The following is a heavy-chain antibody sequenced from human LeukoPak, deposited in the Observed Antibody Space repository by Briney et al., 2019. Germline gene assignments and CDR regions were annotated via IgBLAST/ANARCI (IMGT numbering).Heavy chain of an antibody. Sequence: SETLSLTCTVSGGSISSYYWSWIRQPAGKGLEWIGRIYTSGSTNYNPSLKSRVTMSVDTSKNQFSLKLSSATAADTAVYYCARSIVVVPAAMNPNDWFDPWGQGTLVTVSS. CDR1: GGSISSYY. CDR2: IYTSGST. CDR3: ARSIVVVPAAMNPNDWFDP. J-gene: IGHJ5*02. V-gene: IGHV4-4*07. D-gene: IGHD2-2*01.